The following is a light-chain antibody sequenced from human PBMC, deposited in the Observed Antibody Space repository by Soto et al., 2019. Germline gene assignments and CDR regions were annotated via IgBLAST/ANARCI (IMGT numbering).Light chain of an antibody. CDR3: TSWTTSTTMI. Sequence: QSVLTQPASVSGSPGQSITISCTGTRSDIGAYNFVSWYQQHPGGVPKLMLYDVNVRPSGVSNRFSGSKSGNTASLTISGLHAEDEADYYCTSWTTSTTMIFGGGTKVTVL. V-gene: IGLV2-14*03. CDR1: RSDIGAYNF. CDR2: DVN. J-gene: IGLJ2*01.